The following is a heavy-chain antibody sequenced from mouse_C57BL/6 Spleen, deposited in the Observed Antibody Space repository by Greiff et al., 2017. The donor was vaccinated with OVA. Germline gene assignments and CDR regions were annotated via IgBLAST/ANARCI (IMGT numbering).Heavy chain of an antibody. CDR2: IHPNSGST. CDR3: ASPLKDWYFDV. CDR1: GYTFTSYW. J-gene: IGHJ1*03. Sequence: VQLQQPGAELVKPGASVKLSCKASGYTFTSYWMHWVKQRPGQGLEWIGLIHPNSGSTNYNEKFKSKATLTVDKASSTAYMQLSSLTSEDSAVYYGASPLKDWYFDVWGTGTTVTVSS. V-gene: IGHV1-64*01.